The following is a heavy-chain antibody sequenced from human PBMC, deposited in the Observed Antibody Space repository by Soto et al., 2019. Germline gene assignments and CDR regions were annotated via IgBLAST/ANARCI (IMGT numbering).Heavy chain of an antibody. J-gene: IGHJ3*02. V-gene: IGHV1-2*02. CDR3: ARGGAVGVAGAAAFDM. CDR2: INPATGAT. D-gene: IGHD3-3*01. CDR1: GYPVTAYY. Sequence: QLHLVQSGAVVKKPGASVTVSCSASGYPVTAYYMHWVRQAPGRGLERMGGINPATGATKYTQRVQGRVTMTTDRTTCTVLMEPCGATTEHMAAFRCARGGAVGVAGAAAFDMWGQGTVVTVSS.